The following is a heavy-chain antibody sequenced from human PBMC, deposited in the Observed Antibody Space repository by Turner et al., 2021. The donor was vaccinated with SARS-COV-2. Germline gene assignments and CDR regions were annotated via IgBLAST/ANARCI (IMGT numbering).Heavy chain of an antibody. J-gene: IGHJ6*02. D-gene: IGHD3-3*01. CDR2: ISSRSSYI. CDR3: ARDYYDFWSGYYSYQYGMDV. Sequence: EVQVVESGGGLVKPGGSLRLSCAASGFTFSSYSMNWVRQAPGKGLEGVSTISSRSSYIDYADSVKGRFTISRDNVKNSLYLQMNSLRAEDTAVYYCARDYYDFWSGYYSYQYGMDVWGQGTAVTVSS. V-gene: IGHV3-21*01. CDR1: GFTFSSYS.